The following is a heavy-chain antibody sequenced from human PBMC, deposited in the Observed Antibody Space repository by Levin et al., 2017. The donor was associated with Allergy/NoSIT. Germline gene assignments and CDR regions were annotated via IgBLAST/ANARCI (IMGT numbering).Heavy chain of an antibody. D-gene: IGHD2-2*01. V-gene: IGHV5-10-1*01. J-gene: IGHJ5*02. Sequence: GESLKISCKGSGYSFTSYWISWVRQMPGKGLEWMGRIDPSDSYTNYSPSFQGHVTISADKSISTAYLQWSSLKASDTAMYYCARHLIIGYCSSTSCYGGGNWFDPWGQGTLVTVSS. CDR1: GYSFTSYW. CDR2: IDPSDSYT. CDR3: ARHLIIGYCSSTSCYGGGNWFDP.